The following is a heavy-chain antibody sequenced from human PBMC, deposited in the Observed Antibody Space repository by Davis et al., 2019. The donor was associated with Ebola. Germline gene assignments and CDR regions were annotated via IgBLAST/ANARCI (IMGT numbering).Heavy chain of an antibody. V-gene: IGHV1-69*13. CDR2: IIPIFGTA. J-gene: IGHJ6*03. CDR1: GGTFSSYA. CDR3: ARRKVAVANYYYYYMDV. Sequence: SVKVSCKASGGTFSSYAISWVRQAPGQGLEWMGGIIPIFGTANYAQKFQGRVTITADESTSTAYMELSSLRSEDTAVYYCARRKVAVANYYYYYMDVWGKGTTVTVSS. D-gene: IGHD6-19*01.